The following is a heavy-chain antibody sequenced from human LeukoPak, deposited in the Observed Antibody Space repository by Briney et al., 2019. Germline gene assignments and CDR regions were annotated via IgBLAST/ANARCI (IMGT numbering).Heavy chain of an antibody. CDR2: IYFSGAT. V-gene: IGHV4-59*01. Sequence: SETLSLTCTVSGGSISNYYWSWIRQSPVKGLEWIGYIYFSGATNYNPSLKSRVTISVDTSKNQFSLKLSSVTAAGTAVYYCAREDPQTTVPEGLDVWGQGTTVTVSS. CDR3: AREDPQTTVPEGLDV. D-gene: IGHD4-17*01. CDR1: GGSISNYY. J-gene: IGHJ6*02.